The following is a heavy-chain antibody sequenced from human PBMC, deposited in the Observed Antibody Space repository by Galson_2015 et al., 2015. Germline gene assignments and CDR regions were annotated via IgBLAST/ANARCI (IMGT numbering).Heavy chain of an antibody. Sequence: SLRLSCEASGFTFSSYGMHWVRQAPGKGLEWVAVIWYDGSNKYYADSVKGRFTISRDDSKNTLYLQMNSLRAEDTAVYYCARGLWFGELSGYFDYWGQGTLVTVSS. V-gene: IGHV3-33*01. CDR1: GFTFSSYG. J-gene: IGHJ4*02. CDR3: ARGLWFGELSGYFDY. D-gene: IGHD3-10*01. CDR2: IWYDGSNK.